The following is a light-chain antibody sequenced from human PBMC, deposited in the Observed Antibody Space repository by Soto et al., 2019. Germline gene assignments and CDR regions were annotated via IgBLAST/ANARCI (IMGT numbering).Light chain of an antibody. CDR1: QSISSY. CDR3: QQSYSTWT. Sequence: DIQMTPSPSSLSASVGDRVTITCRASQSISSYLNWYQQTPGKAPKLLIYAASSLQSGVPSRFSGSGSGTDFPLTISSLQPEDFATYYCQQSYSTWTFGQGTKVDI. V-gene: IGKV1-39*01. CDR2: AAS. J-gene: IGKJ1*01.